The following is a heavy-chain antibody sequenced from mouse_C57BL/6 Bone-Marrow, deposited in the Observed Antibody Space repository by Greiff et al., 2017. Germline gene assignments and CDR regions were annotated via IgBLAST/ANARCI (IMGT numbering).Heavy chain of an antibody. Sequence: EVKLVESGGGLVKPGGSLKLSCAASGFTFSDYGMHWVRQAPEKGLEWVAYISSGSSTIYYADTVKGRFTISRDNAKNTLFLQMTSLRSEDTAMYYCARHPFPAMDYWGQGTSVTVSS. J-gene: IGHJ4*01. CDR2: ISSGSSTI. CDR3: ARHPFPAMDY. CDR1: GFTFSDYG. V-gene: IGHV5-17*01.